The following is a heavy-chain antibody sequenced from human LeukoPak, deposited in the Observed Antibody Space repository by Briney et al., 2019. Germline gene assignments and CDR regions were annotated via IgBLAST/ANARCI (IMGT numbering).Heavy chain of an antibody. CDR1: GGTFSSYA. CDR2: IIPIFGTA. Sequence: GASVKVSCKASGGTFSSYAISWVRQAPGQGLEWMGGIIPIFGTANYAQKFQGRVTITADESTSTAYMELSSPRSEDTAVYYCQKGSIGDAFDIWGQGTMVTVSS. CDR3: QKGSIGDAFDI. D-gene: IGHD3-16*01. V-gene: IGHV1-69*13. J-gene: IGHJ3*02.